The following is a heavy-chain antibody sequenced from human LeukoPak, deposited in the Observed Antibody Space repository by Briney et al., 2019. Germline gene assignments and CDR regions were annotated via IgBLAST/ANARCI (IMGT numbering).Heavy chain of an antibody. V-gene: IGHV1-3*01. J-gene: IGHJ5*02. CDR2: INAGNGNT. CDR1: GYTFTSYA. CDR3: ARGSPYYDILTGYSRFDP. D-gene: IGHD3-9*01. Sequence: ASVKVSCKASGYTFTSYAMHWVRQAPGQRLEWMGWINAGNGNTKYSQKFQGRVTITRDASASTAYMELSSLRSEDTAVYYCARGSPYYDILTGYSRFDPWGQGTLVTVSS.